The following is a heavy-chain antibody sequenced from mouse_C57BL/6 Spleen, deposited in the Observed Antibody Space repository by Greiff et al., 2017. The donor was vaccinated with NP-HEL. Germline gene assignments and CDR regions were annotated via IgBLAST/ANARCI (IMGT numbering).Heavy chain of an antibody. J-gene: IGHJ1*03. V-gene: IGHV5-6*02. D-gene: IGHD2-4*01. Sequence: DVKLVESGGDLVKPGGSLKLSCAASGFTFSSYGMSWVRQTPDKRLEWVATISSGGSYTYYPDSVKGRFTISRDNAKNTLYLQMSSLKSEDTAMYYCASHYDYDENWYFDVWGTGTTVTVSS. CDR3: ASHYDYDENWYFDV. CDR1: GFTFSSYG. CDR2: ISSGGSYT.